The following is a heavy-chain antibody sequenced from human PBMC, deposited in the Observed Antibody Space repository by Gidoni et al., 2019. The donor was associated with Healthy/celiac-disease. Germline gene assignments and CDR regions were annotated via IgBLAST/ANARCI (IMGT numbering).Heavy chain of an antibody. CDR2: IYYSGST. Sequence: QLQLQESGPGLVKPSETLSLTCTVSGRSISSRSYYWGWIRQPPGKGLEWLGSIYYSGSTYYNPSLKSRVTISVDTSKNQFSLKLSSVTAADTAVYYCARGEGIFGVVRYYYYGMDVWGQGTTVTVSS. J-gene: IGHJ6*02. CDR3: ARGEGIFGVVRYYYYGMDV. CDR1: GRSISSRSYY. V-gene: IGHV4-39*01. D-gene: IGHD3-3*01.